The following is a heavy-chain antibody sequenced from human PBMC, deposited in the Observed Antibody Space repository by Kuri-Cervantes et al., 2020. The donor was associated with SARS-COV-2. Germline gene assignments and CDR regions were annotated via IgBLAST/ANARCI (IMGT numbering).Heavy chain of an antibody. J-gene: IGHJ4*02. Sequence: GESLKISCAASGFPFSSYSMNRVRQAPGKGLEWVSYISSSSSTIYYADAVKGRFTISRDNAKNPLYLQMNSLRAEDTAVYYCARGRYDFDYWGQGTLVTVSS. CDR2: ISSSSSTI. V-gene: IGHV3-48*01. CDR1: GFPFSSYS. CDR3: ARGRYDFDY. D-gene: IGHD3-22*01.